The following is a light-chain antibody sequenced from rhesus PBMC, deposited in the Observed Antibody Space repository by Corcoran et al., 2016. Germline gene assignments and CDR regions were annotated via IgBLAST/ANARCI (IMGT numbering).Light chain of an antibody. J-gene: IGKJ2*01. CDR2: KAS. CDR3: QHGCGTPRS. V-gene: IGKV1-74*01. Sequence: DIQMTQSPSSLSASVGDRVTITCRASENVNNYLHWYQQKPGKAPKLLIYKASTLQSGVPSRFSGSGSGTDFTLTISSLQPEDFATYCCQHGCGTPRSFGQGTKVEIK. CDR1: ENVNNY.